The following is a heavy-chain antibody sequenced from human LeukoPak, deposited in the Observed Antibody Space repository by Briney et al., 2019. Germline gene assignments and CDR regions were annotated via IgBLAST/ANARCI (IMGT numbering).Heavy chain of an antibody. D-gene: IGHD5-18*01. V-gene: IGHV1-46*01. J-gene: IGHJ4*02. CDR1: GYTFTSYY. CDR2: INPSGGST. Sequence: ASVKVSCKASGYTFTSYYMHWVRQAPGQGLEWMGIINPSGGSTSYAQKFQGRVTMTRDTSTSTVYMELSSLRSEDTAVYYCARVVRWVDTAMDPGPSDYWGQGTLVTVSS. CDR3: ARVVRWVDTAMDPGPSDY.